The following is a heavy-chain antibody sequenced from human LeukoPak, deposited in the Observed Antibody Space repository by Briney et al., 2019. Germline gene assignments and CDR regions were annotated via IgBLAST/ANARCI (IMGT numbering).Heavy chain of an antibody. CDR1: GGSISSGDYY. V-gene: IGHV4-30-4*01. CDR2: IYYSGST. CDR3: ARTEVDTAMVED. Sequence: SETLSLTCTVSGGSISSGDYYWSWIRQPPGKGLEWIGYIYYSGSTYYNPSLKSRVTISVDTSKNQFSLKLSSVTAADTAVYYWARTEVDTAMVEDWGQGTLVTVSS. D-gene: IGHD5-18*01. J-gene: IGHJ4*02.